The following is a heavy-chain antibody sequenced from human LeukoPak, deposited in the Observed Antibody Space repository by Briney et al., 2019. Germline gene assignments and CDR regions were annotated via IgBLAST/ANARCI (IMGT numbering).Heavy chain of an antibody. CDR3: ARQPGGTAAFDV. J-gene: IGHJ3*01. CDR2: SHNNGET. V-gene: IGHV4-59*08. CDR1: ADSMTHYY. D-gene: IGHD1-14*01. Sequence: SETLSLTCTVSADSMTHYYWSWIRQPPGKGLEWIAYSHNNGETKYNPSPKSRITISVDTSKNQFSLRLRSVTAADTAVYFCARQPGGTAAFDVWGQGTTVTVSA.